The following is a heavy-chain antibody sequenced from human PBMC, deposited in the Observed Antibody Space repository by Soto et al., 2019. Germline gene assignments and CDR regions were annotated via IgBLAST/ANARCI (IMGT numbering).Heavy chain of an antibody. Sequence: SETLSLTCTVSGGSISSYYWSWIRQPPGKGLEWIGYIYYSGSTNYNPSLKSRVTISVDTSKNQFSLKLSSVTAADTAVYYCATTYSSGWPNNNYYYYYYMDVWGKGTTVTVSS. CDR2: IYYSGST. J-gene: IGHJ6*03. CDR1: GGSISSYY. V-gene: IGHV4-59*08. D-gene: IGHD6-19*01. CDR3: ATTYSSGWPNNNYYYYYYMDV.